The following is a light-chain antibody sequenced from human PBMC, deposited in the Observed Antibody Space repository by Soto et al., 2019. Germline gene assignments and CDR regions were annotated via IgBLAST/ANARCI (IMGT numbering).Light chain of an antibody. CDR2: WAS. J-gene: IGKJ1*01. Sequence: IVMTQSPDSLAVSLGERATINCRSSQSVFQSFHRKNLIAWYQQKPGQPPKLLFYWASARESGVPDRFSVSESGTDFTLTINSLQAEDVAVYYCQHYRLYSPWTFGQGTKWIS. CDR3: QHYRLYSPWT. V-gene: IGKV4-1*01. CDR1: QSVFQSFHRKNL.